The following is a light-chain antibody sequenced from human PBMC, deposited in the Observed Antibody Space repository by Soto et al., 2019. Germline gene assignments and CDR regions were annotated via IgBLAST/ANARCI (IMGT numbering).Light chain of an antibody. V-gene: IGKV1-9*01. CDR1: QGISSY. Sequence: IQLTQSPSSLSASVGDRVTITCRASQGISSYLAWYQQKPGKAPKLLIYAASTLQSGVPSRFSGSGSGKDFTLTISSLQPEDFATYCCQQLNSYRYTFGQGTKLEIK. J-gene: IGKJ2*01. CDR3: QQLNSYRYT. CDR2: AAS.